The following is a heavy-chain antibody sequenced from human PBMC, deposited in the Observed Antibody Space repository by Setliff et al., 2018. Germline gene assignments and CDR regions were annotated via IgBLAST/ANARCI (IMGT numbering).Heavy chain of an antibody. Sequence: SETLSLTCAVYGGSFSGYHWSWIRQAPGKGLEWIGSVYYSGYTYYKPSLQSRVTISVDTSKNQFSLKLNSVTAADTTVYYCARAVPRGATPDYWYFDLWGRGTLVTVSS. J-gene: IGHJ2*01. CDR3: ARAVPRGATPDYWYFDL. V-gene: IGHV4-34*01. CDR1: GGSFSGYH. D-gene: IGHD2-2*01. CDR2: VYYSGYT.